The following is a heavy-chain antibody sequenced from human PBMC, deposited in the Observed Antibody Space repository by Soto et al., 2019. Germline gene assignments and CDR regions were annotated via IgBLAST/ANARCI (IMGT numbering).Heavy chain of an antibody. J-gene: IGHJ6*02. CDR3: ARDLWQLGVYYYYYYGMDV. D-gene: IGHD6-6*01. Sequence: ASVKVSCKASGYTFTSYGISWVRQAPGQGLEWMGWISAYNGNTNYAQKLQGRVTMTTDTSTSTAYMEPRSLRSDDTAVYYCARDLWQLGVYYYYYYGMDVWGQGTTVTVSS. V-gene: IGHV1-18*04. CDR2: ISAYNGNT. CDR1: GYTFTSYG.